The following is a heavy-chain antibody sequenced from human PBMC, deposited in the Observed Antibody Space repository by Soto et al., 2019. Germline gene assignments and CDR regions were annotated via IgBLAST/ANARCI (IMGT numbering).Heavy chain of an antibody. CDR3: SSSPRMVRGLIILPLCYTDV. V-gene: IGHV3-33*01. D-gene: IGHD3-10*01. J-gene: IGHJ6*03. Sequence: PGGSLRLSCAASGFTFSSYGMHWVRQAPGKGLEWVAVIWYDGSNKYYADSVKGRFTISRDNSKNTLYLQMNSLRAEDTAVYYCSSSPRMVRGLIILPLCYTDVWGKGTTVTVSS. CDR2: IWYDGSNK. CDR1: GFTFSSYG.